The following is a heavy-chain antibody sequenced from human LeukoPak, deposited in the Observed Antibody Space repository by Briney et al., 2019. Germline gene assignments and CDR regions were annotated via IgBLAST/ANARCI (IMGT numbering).Heavy chain of an antibody. CDR1: GFTFSSYS. J-gene: IGHJ2*01. D-gene: IGHD6-19*01. V-gene: IGHV3-21*01. CDR2: ISSSSSYI. Sequence: GGSLRLSCAASGFTFSSYSMNWVRQAPGKGLEWVSSISSSSSYIYYADSVKGRFTISRDNAKNSLYLQMNSLGAEDTAVYYCARDPAGPYYWYFDPWGRGTLVTVSS. CDR3: ARDPAGPYYWYFDP.